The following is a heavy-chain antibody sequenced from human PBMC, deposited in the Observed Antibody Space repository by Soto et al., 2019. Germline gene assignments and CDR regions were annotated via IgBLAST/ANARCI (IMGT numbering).Heavy chain of an antibody. CDR2: IGTAGDT. D-gene: IGHD6-13*01. CDR3: ARGGGSSWGYYYYGMDV. Sequence: EVQLVESGGGLVQPGGSLRLSCAASGFTFSSYDMHWVRQATGKGLEWVSAIGTAGDTYYPGSVKGRFTISRENAKNSLYLQMNSLRAEDTAAYYCARGGGSSWGYYYYGMDVWGQGATVTVSS. CDR1: GFTFSSYD. V-gene: IGHV3-13*01. J-gene: IGHJ6*02.